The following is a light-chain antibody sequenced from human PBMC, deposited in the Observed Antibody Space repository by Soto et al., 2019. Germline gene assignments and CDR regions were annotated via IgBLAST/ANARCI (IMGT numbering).Light chain of an antibody. CDR2: DVS. Sequence: QSALTQPASVSGSPGQSITISCTGTSSDVGGYNYVSWYQHHPGKAPNLMIYDVSNRPSGVSNRFSGSNSGKTASLTISGLQPEDEADYYCSSYTTSNTRQIVFGTGTKLTVL. V-gene: IGLV2-14*03. CDR3: SSYTTSNTRQIV. J-gene: IGLJ1*01. CDR1: SSDVGGYNY.